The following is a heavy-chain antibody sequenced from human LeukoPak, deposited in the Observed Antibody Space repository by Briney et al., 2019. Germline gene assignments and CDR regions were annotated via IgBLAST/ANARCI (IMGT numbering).Heavy chain of an antibody. CDR2: ISGSGGST. V-gene: IGHV3-23*01. CDR1: GFTFSSYA. CDR3: AKTAPADYYGSGSYSDY. Sequence: GGSLRLSCAASGFTFSSYAMSWVRQAPGKGLEWVSAISGSGGSTYYADSVKGRFTISTAHSKHTLYLQMTSLRAEDPAVYYCAKTAPADYYGSGSYSDYWGQGTLVTVSS. J-gene: IGHJ4*02. D-gene: IGHD3-10*01.